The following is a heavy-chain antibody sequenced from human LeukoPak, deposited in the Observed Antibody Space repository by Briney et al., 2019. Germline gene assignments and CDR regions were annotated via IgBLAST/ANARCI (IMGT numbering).Heavy chain of an antibody. J-gene: IGHJ4*02. V-gene: IGHV4-59*08. CDR1: GGSISGYY. CDR2: VYYSGST. D-gene: IGHD2-15*01. Sequence: SETLSLTCTVSGGSISGYYWTWIRQPPGKGLEWMGYVYYSGSTSYNPSLKSRVTMSVDTSKNQFSLKLSSVTAADTAVYYCARYFCSGGRCSHFDYWGQGTLVTVSS. CDR3: ARYFCSGGRCSHFDY.